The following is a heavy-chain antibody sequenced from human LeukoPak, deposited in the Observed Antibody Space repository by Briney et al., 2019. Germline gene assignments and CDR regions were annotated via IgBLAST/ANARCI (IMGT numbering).Heavy chain of an antibody. Sequence: GASVKVSCKASGYTFTNYGISWVRQAPGQGLEWMGRINPNNGGTNYAQKFQGRVTMTRDMSMSTAYMELSRLRSVDTAVYYCAGEDNSSGYRPFDIWGQGTMVTVPS. CDR2: INPNNGGT. D-gene: IGHD3-22*01. CDR3: AGEDNSSGYRPFDI. CDR1: GYTFTNYG. V-gene: IGHV1-2*06. J-gene: IGHJ3*02.